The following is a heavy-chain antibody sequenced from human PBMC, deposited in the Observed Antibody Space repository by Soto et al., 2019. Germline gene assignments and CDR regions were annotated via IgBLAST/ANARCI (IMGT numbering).Heavy chain of an antibody. Sequence: SSETLSLTCTVSGGSISSYYWSWIRQPPGKGLEWIGYIYYSGSTNYNPSLKSRVTISVDTSKNQFSLKLGSVTAADTAVYYCARVSHANPSLRYFDWLPSGWFDPWGQGTLVTVSS. CDR1: GGSISSYY. CDR3: ARVSHANPSLRYFDWLPSGWFDP. CDR2: IYYSGST. D-gene: IGHD3-9*01. J-gene: IGHJ5*02. V-gene: IGHV4-59*01.